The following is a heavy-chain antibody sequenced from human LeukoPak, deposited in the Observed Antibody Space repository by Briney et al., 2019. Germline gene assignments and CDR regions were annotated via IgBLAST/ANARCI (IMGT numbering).Heavy chain of an antibody. Sequence: SETLSLTCAVYGGSFSGYYWSWIRQPPGKGLEWIGEINHSGSTNYNPSLKSRVTISVDTSKNQFSLKLSSVTAADTAVYYCARVGRSGYYYGSGSYLDYWGQGTLVTVSS. CDR2: INHSGST. CDR1: GGSFSGYY. CDR3: ARVGRSGYYYGSGSYLDY. J-gene: IGHJ4*02. D-gene: IGHD3-10*01. V-gene: IGHV4-34*01.